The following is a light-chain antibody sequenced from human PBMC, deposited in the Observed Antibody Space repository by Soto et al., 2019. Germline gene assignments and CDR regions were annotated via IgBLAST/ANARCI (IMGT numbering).Light chain of an antibody. Sequence: DIQMTQSPSSLAASVGDRVTITCRASQSISTYLHWYQQKPGKAPNLLIYAASTLQSGVPSRFSGSGSGTDFTLTISSXQPEDFATYFCQHRYSTPLTFGGGTKVDTK. J-gene: IGKJ4*01. CDR2: AAS. CDR3: QHRYSTPLT. CDR1: QSISTY. V-gene: IGKV1-39*01.